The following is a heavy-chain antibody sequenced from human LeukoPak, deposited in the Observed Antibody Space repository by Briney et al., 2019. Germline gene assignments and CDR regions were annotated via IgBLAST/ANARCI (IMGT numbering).Heavy chain of an antibody. D-gene: IGHD3-16*01. CDR1: GYTFTGYY. CDR3: ARPDRGLGDDLGDY. J-gene: IGHJ4*02. V-gene: IGHV1-2*02. Sequence: ASVKVSCKASGYTFTGYYMHWVRQAPGQGLEWMGWINPNSGGTNYAQKFQGRVTITRDTSISTAYMELSRLRSDDTAVYYCARPDRGLGDDLGDYWGQGTLVTVSS. CDR2: INPNSGGT.